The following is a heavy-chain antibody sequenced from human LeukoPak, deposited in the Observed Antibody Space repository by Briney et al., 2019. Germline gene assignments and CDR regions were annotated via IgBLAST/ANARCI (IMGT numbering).Heavy chain of an antibody. J-gene: IGHJ4*02. Sequence: PGGSLRLSCAASGFTLSFYAMSWVRQARGKGLDWVSAISASGGSTYYADSVKGRFTISRDNSKNTLYLQMSSLRAEDTAVYYCARSAYGDYDREFDYWGQGTLVTVSS. D-gene: IGHD4-17*01. CDR3: ARSAYGDYDREFDY. CDR2: ISASGGST. V-gene: IGHV3-23*01. CDR1: GFTLSFYA.